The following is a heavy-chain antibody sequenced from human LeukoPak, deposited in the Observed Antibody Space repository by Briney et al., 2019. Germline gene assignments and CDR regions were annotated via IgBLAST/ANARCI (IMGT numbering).Heavy chain of an antibody. D-gene: IGHD2-21*02. CDR3: ARTNIVVVTAENYLFDY. Sequence: SETLSLTCTVSGGSISSYYWSWIRQPPGKGLEWIGCIYYSGSTNYNPSLKSRVTISVDTSKNQFSLKLSSVTAADTAVYYCARTNIVVVTAENYLFDYWGQGTLVTVSS. CDR1: GGSISSYY. J-gene: IGHJ4*02. CDR2: IYYSGST. V-gene: IGHV4-59*01.